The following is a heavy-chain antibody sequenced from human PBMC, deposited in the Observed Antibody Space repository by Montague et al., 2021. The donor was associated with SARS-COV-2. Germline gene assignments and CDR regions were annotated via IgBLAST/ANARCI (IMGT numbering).Heavy chain of an antibody. D-gene: IGHD5-24*01. CDR2: T. V-gene: IGHV3-53*01. Sequence: TYHADSVKSRFAISRDNSKNTLFLQVNSLRAEETAVYFCARDIAGDGYSHCDCWGQGNLVTVSS. J-gene: IGHJ4*02. CDR3: ARDIAGDGYSHCDC.